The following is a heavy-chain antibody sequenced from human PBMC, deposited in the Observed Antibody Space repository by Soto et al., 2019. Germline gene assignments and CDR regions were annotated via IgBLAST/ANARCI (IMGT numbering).Heavy chain of an antibody. CDR3: ARDDGDRAFDI. J-gene: IGHJ3*02. CDR1: GYTFTSYG. Sequence: QVQFVQSGAEVKEPGASVKVSCKASGYTFTSYGLHWVRQAPGQSLEWMGWINPDNGDTKHSQKFQGRVTITRGTSASTAYMELRSLRYEDTAVYYCARDDGDRAFDIWGQGTTVTVSS. V-gene: IGHV1-3*01. D-gene: IGHD2-21*01. CDR2: INPDNGDT.